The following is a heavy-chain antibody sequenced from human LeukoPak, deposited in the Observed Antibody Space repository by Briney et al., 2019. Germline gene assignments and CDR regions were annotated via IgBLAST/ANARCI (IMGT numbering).Heavy chain of an antibody. Sequence: ASVKVSCKASGYTFTSYDINWVRQATGQGLEWMGWISAYNGNTNYAQKLQGRVTMTTDTSTSTAYMELRSLRSDDTAVYYCAMRSGLGLIDYWGQGTLVTVSS. J-gene: IGHJ4*02. CDR3: AMRSGLGLIDY. CDR1: GYTFTSYD. V-gene: IGHV1-18*01. CDR2: ISAYNGNT. D-gene: IGHD3/OR15-3a*01.